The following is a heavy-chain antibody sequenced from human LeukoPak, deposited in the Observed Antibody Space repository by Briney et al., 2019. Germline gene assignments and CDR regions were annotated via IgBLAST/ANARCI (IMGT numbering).Heavy chain of an antibody. D-gene: IGHD3-16*01. V-gene: IGHV3-53*01. CDR3: ARDLGGYYFDY. J-gene: IGHJ4*02. Sequence: PGGPLRLSCAASGFTVSSNYMSWVRQAPGKGLEWVSVIYSGGSTYYADSVKGRFTISRDNSKNTLYLQMNSLRAEDTAVYYCARDLGGYYFDYWGQGTLVTVSS. CDR2: IYSGGST. CDR1: GFTVSSNY.